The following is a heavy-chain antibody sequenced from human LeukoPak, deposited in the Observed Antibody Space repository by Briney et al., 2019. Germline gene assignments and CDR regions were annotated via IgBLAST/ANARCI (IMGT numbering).Heavy chain of an antibody. CDR2: IIPIFGTA. CDR3: ARGGGDYYDSSGSNDY. CDR1: GGTFSSYA. J-gene: IGHJ4*02. D-gene: IGHD3-22*01. V-gene: IGHV1-69*13. Sequence: ASVKVSCKASGGTFSSYAISWVRQAPGQGLEWMGGIIPIFGTANYAQKFQGRVTITADESTSTTYMELSSLRSEDTAVYYCARGGGDYYDSSGSNDYWGQGTLVTVSS.